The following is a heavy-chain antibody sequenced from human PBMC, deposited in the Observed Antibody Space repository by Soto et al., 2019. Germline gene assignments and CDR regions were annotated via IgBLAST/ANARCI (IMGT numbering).Heavy chain of an antibody. D-gene: IGHD2-15*01. J-gene: IGHJ6*02. CDR2: IYHSGST. CDR1: GGSISSSNW. CDR3: ARYCSGGSCCEYYGMDV. Sequence: QVQLQESGPGLVKPSGTLSLTCAVSGGSISSSNWWSWVRQPPGKGLGWIGEIYHSGSTNYNPSLKSRVTISVDKSKNQYSLKLGAVTASDTAVYYCARYCSGGSCCEYYGMDVWGQGTTVTVSS. V-gene: IGHV4-4*02.